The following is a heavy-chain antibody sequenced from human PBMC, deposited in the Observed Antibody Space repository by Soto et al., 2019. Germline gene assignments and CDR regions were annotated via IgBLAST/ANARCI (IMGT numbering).Heavy chain of an antibody. CDR1: GFTFSSYA. CDR2: ISGSGGST. V-gene: IGHV3-23*01. CDR3: AKFSRDIVVVPAAIFDY. Sequence: GGSLRLSCAASGFTFSSYAMSWVRQAPGKGLEWVSAISGSGGSTYYADSVKGRFTISRDNSKNTLYLQMNSLRAEDTAVYYCAKFSRDIVVVPAAIFDYWGQGTLVTVSS. J-gene: IGHJ4*02. D-gene: IGHD2-2*01.